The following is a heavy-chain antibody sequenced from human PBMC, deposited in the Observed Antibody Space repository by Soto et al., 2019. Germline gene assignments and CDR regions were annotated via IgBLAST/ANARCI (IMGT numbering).Heavy chain of an antibody. Sequence: EVQLVESGGGLVQPGGSLRLSCAASGFTFSSYWMHWVRQAPGKGLVWVSRINSDGSSTSYADSVKGRFTISRDNAKNTLYLHMNSLRAEDTAVYYCARDLRIAAAGEYYYYMDVWGKGTTVTVSS. J-gene: IGHJ6*03. V-gene: IGHV3-74*01. CDR1: GFTFSSYW. CDR3: ARDLRIAAAGEYYYYMDV. D-gene: IGHD6-13*01. CDR2: INSDGSST.